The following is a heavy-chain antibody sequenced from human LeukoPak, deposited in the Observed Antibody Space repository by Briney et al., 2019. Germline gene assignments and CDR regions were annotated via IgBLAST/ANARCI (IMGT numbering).Heavy chain of an antibody. V-gene: IGHV4-59*08. CDR3: ARLLGYCSSTSCGRGWFDP. J-gene: IGHJ5*02. CDR2: IYYSGST. Sequence: SETQSLTCTVSGGSISSCYWSWIRQPPGKGLEWIGYIYYSGSTNYNPSLKSRVTISVDTSKNQFSLKLSSVTAADTAVYYCARLLGYCSSTSCGRGWFDPWGQGTLVTVSS. D-gene: IGHD2-2*01. CDR1: GGSISSCY.